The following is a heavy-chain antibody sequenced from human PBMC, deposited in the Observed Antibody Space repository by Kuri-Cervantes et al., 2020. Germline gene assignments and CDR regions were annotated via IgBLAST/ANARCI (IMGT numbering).Heavy chain of an antibody. CDR3: ARATGYCSSTSCIRGQYYYMDV. V-gene: IGHV4-34*01. D-gene: IGHD2-2*03. J-gene: IGHJ6*03. CDR2: INHRGSA. Sequence: SETLSLTCAVYGGSFSGYFWTWIRQPPGKGLEWIGEINHRGSANYNPSLKSRVTISVDTSKNQFSLKVTSVTAADTAVYYCARATGYCSSTSCIRGQYYYMDVWGKGTTVTVSS. CDR1: GGSFSGYF.